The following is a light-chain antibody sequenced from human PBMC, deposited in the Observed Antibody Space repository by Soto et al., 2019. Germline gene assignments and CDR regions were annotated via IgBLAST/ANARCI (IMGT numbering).Light chain of an antibody. CDR2: DVT. Sequence: QSPLTQPPSASGSPGQSVTISCTGTSSDVGAYNYVSWYQQHAGKAPKLVIDDVTKRPSGVPDRFSGYKSANPASLTVSGLQAEDEADDYCSSFASSNTWVFGGGTQLTVL. CDR3: SSFASSNTWV. J-gene: IGLJ3*02. CDR1: SSDVGAYNY. V-gene: IGLV2-8*01.